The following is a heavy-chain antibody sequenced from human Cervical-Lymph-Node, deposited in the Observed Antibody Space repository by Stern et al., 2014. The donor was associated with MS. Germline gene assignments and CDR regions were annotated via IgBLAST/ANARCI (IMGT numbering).Heavy chain of an antibody. CDR2: INAANGHT. Sequence: QVQLVQSGAEVKKPGASVKVFCKASGYSFTTFALHWVRQAPGQGLEWMGWINAANGHTKYSQKFQASVTITPDTSASTAYMEVTSLTSEDTAVYYCARGGRGVVVPAASNWFDPWGQGTLVTVSS. D-gene: IGHD2-2*01. J-gene: IGHJ5*02. CDR1: GYSFTTFA. V-gene: IGHV1-3*01. CDR3: ARGGRGVVVPAASNWFDP.